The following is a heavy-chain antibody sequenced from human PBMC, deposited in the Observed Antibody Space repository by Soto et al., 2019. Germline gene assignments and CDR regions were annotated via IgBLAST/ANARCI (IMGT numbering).Heavy chain of an antibody. CDR2: IIPIFGTA. CDR3: AREKVRSIYGMDV. D-gene: IGHD3-3*01. J-gene: IGHJ6*02. Sequence: SVKVSCKASGGTLSSYAISWVRQAPGQGLEWMGGIIPIFGTANYAQKFQGRVTITADGSTSTAYMELSSLGSEDTAVYYCAREKVRSIYGMDVWGQGTTVTVSS. V-gene: IGHV1-69*13. CDR1: GGTLSSYA.